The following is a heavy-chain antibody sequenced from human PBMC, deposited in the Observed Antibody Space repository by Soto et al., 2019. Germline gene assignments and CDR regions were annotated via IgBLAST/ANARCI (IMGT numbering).Heavy chain of an antibody. V-gene: IGHV3-53*01. CDR1: GFTVSSSY. CDR2: IYSGGST. J-gene: IGHJ4*02. D-gene: IGHD3-10*01. Sequence: GGSLRLSCAASGFTVSSSYMSWVRQAPGKGLEWVSVIYSGGSTYYADSVKGRFTISRDNSKNTLYLQMNSLRAEDTAVYYCARDSPNKLLSFDYWGQGTLVTVSS. CDR3: ARDSPNKLLSFDY.